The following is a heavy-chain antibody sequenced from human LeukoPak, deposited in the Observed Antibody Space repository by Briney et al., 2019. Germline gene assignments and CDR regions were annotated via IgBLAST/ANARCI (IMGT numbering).Heavy chain of an antibody. Sequence: ASVKVSCKASGYTFTGYYMHWVRQAPGQGLEWMGWINPNSGGTNYAQKFQGMVTMTRDTSISTAYMELSRLRSDDTAVYYCARALRYSSSWYYFDYWGQGTLVTVSS. CDR1: GYTFTGYY. CDR2: INPNSGGT. CDR3: ARALRYSSSWYYFDY. D-gene: IGHD6-13*01. V-gene: IGHV1-2*02. J-gene: IGHJ4*02.